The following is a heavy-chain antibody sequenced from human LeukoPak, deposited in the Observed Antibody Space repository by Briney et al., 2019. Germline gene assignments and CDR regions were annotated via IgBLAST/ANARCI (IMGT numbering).Heavy chain of an antibody. D-gene: IGHD3-10*01. CDR3: ARGGKAMVRGVIYYYYYMDV. V-gene: IGHV1-8*03. CDR1: GYTFTSYD. CDR2: MNPNSGNT. Sequence: ASVKVSCKASGYTFTSYDINWVRQATGQGLEWMGWMNPNSGNTGYAQKFQGRVTITRNTSISTAYMELSSLRSEDTAVYYCARGGKAMVRGVIYYYYYMDVWGKGTTVTVSS. J-gene: IGHJ6*03.